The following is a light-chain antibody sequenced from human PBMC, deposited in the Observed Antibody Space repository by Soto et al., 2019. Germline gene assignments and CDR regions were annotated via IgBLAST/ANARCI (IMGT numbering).Light chain of an antibody. V-gene: IGLV1-44*01. CDR3: AAWDDSLNGYWV. J-gene: IGLJ3*02. Sequence: QSVLTQPPSASVTPGQRVTISCSGSSSNIGSNTVNWYQQLPGTAPKLLIYSNNQRPSGVPDRFSGSKSGTSASLAISGLQSEDEADYYCAAWDDSLNGYWVFGGGTKLTVL. CDR2: SNN. CDR1: SSNIGSNT.